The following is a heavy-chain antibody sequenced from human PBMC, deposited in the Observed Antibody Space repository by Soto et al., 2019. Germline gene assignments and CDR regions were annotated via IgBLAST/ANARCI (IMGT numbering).Heavy chain of an antibody. D-gene: IGHD6-19*01. CDR3: ARGRIALAGHVDYYYYYYMDV. V-gene: IGHV1-46*03. J-gene: IGHJ6*03. CDR1: GYTFTSYY. Sequence: ASVKVSCKASGYTFTSYYMHWVRQAPGQGLEWMGIINPSGGSTSYARKFQGRVTMTRDTSTSTVYVVLSSLRSEDTAVYYCARGRIALAGHVDYYYYYYMDVWGRGTTVTVSS. CDR2: INPSGGST.